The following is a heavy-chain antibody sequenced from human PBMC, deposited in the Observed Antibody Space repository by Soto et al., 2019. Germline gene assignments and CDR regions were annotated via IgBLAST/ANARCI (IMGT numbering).Heavy chain of an antibody. CDR3: AMGNAIDV. J-gene: IGHJ3*01. Sequence: QGQLQQSGPGLVKPSQTLSLTCAISGDSVSSDITSWNWIRQSPSRGLEWLGRTSYRSNWFHDYAVSVKSRITFNTDTAKNQLSLELNSRTPEDTAVYYCAMGNAIDVWGQGTVVPVAS. V-gene: IGHV6-1*01. CDR1: GDSVSSDITS. CDR2: TSYRSNWFH. D-gene: IGHD7-27*01.